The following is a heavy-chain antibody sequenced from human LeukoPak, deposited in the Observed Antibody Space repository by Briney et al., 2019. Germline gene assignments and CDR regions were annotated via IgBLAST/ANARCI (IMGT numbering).Heavy chain of an antibody. CDR1: GDVLSSGDYY. J-gene: IGHJ4*02. V-gene: IGHV4-39*01. Sequence: SETLSLTCTVSGDVLSSGDYYWGWIRQSPGKGLTWIGSIYYSGSTLYNASFESRVTMSVDTSKNQFSLKLRSVTAADTAVYYRARLCQVTTCAKFEYWGQGILVTVSS. CDR2: IYYSGST. D-gene: IGHD4-17*01. CDR3: ARLCQVTTCAKFEY.